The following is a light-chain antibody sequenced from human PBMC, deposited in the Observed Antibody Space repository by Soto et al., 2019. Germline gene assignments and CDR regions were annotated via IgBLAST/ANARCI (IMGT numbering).Light chain of an antibody. CDR1: SGFVGSFSL. CDR3: TSYTSTNTWV. CDR2: DVS. J-gene: IGLJ3*02. Sequence: QSALAQPASVSGSPGQSITISCTGTSGFVGSFSLVSWYQQHPGKAPQLKIYDVSNRYPGVSNRFSGSKSGNTASLTISGLQAEDEADYYCTSYTSTNTWVFGGGTKLTVL. V-gene: IGLV2-14*02.